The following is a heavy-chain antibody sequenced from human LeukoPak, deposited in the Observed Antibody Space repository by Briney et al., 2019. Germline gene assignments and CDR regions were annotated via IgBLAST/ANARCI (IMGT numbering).Heavy chain of an antibody. CDR2: ISGSGGTT. Sequence: GGSLRLSCAASGFTFSTYAMSWVRQAPGEGLEWVSAISGSGGTTYYADSVKGRFTISRDNSKNTLYLQMNSLRAEDTAVYYCAKDVVVTAHRALDYWGQGTLVTVSS. V-gene: IGHV3-23*01. CDR3: AKDVVVTAHRALDY. J-gene: IGHJ4*02. D-gene: IGHD2-21*02. CDR1: GFTFSTYA.